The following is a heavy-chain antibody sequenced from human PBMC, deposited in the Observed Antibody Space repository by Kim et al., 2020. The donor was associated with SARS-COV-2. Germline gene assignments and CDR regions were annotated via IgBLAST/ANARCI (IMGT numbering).Heavy chain of an antibody. J-gene: IGHJ4*02. CDR3: ARPLRSFRSLVVAAHLRD. V-gene: IGHV3-30-3*01. CDR2: ISYDGSNK. D-gene: IGHD2-15*01. Sequence: GGSLRLSCAASGFTFSSYAMHWVRQAPGKRLEWVAVISYDGSNKYYADSVKGRFTISRDNSKNTLYLQMNSLRAEDTAVYYCARPLRSFRSLVVAAHLRDWGQGTLVTVSS. CDR1: GFTFSSYA.